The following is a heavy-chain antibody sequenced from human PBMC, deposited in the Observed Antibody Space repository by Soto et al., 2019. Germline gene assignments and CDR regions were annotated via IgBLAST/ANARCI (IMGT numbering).Heavy chain of an antibody. CDR1: GGSISSGDYY. CDR2: IYYSGST. Sequence: QVQLQESGPGLVKPSQTLSLTCTVSGGSISSGDYYWSWIRQPPGKGLEWIGYIYYSGSTYYNPSLKSRVTISVDTSKNQFPLKLSSVPAADTAVYYCARGRLHSHWSMRRSYFDLWGRGTLVTVSS. V-gene: IGHV4-30-4*01. D-gene: IGHD2-8*01. J-gene: IGHJ2*01. CDR3: ARGRLHSHWSMRRSYFDL.